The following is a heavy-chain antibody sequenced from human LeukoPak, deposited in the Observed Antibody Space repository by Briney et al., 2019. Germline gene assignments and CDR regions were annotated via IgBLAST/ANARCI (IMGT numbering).Heavy chain of an antibody. D-gene: IGHD6-13*01. CDR3: AREQYSSSWYYFDF. V-gene: IGHV4-59*01. J-gene: IGHJ4*02. CDR1: GGSISSYY. CDR2: IYYSGST. Sequence: PSETLSLTCTVSGGSISSYYWSWIRQPPGKGLEWIGYIYYSGSTNYNPSLKSRVTISVDTSKNQFSLKLSSVTAADTAVYYCAREQYSSSWYYFDFWGQGIKVTVSS.